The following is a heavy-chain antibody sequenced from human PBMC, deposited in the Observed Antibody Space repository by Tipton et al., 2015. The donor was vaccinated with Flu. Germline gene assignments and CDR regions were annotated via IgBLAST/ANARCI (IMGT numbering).Heavy chain of an antibody. Sequence: TLSLTCTVSGGSISSYYWTWIRQPPGKGLEWIGYIYYTGSTNYNPPLKSRVTISVDTSKNQFSLKLSSVTAADTAVYYCARIPGVRRRIAARPGFDYWGQGTLVTVSS. CDR3: ARIPGVRRRIAARPGFDY. J-gene: IGHJ4*02. V-gene: IGHV4-59*07. CDR2: IYYTGST. D-gene: IGHD6-6*01. CDR1: GGSISSYY.